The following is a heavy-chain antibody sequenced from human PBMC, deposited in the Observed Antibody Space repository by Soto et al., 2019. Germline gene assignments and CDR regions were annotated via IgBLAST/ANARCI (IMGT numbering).Heavy chain of an antibody. CDR3: ARDEAIDY. J-gene: IGHJ4*02. V-gene: IGHV3-7*03. CDR2: IKQDGGTQ. Sequence: PGESLKISFAASGFSFSFYWMSWVRQAPGKGLEWVANIKQDGGTQYYVDSLKGRFTISIDNAKNSLYPQMNNLRAEDTAVYHCARDEAIDYWGQGTLVTVSS. CDR1: GFSFSFYW.